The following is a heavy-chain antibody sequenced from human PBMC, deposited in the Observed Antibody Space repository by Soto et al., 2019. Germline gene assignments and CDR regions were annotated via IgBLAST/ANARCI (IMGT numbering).Heavy chain of an antibody. V-gene: IGHV1-18*01. D-gene: IGHD6-19*01. CDR3: ARVKTGVAVAGDFDI. J-gene: IGHJ3*02. CDR1: GYTFTSYG. CDR2: ISAYNGNT. Sequence: ALVKVSCKASGYTFTSYGISWVRQAPGQGLEWMGWISAYNGNTNYAQKLQGRVTMTTDTSTSTAYMELRSLRSDDTAVYYCARVKTGVAVAGDFDIWGQGPMVTVSS.